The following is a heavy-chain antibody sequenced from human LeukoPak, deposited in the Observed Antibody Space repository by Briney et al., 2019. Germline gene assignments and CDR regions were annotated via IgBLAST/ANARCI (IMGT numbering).Heavy chain of an antibody. CDR1: AGSISSYY. D-gene: IGHD3-22*01. Sequence: SQTLSLTCTVSAGSISSYYWSSIRQPAGKGLEWIGRIYTSGSTNYNPSLKSRVTMSVDTSKNQFSLKLSSVTAADTAVYYCARRPQTQYYYDSSGYYSDYFDYWGQGTLVTVSS. J-gene: IGHJ4*02. CDR2: IYTSGST. CDR3: ARRPQTQYYYDSSGYYSDYFDY. V-gene: IGHV4-4*07.